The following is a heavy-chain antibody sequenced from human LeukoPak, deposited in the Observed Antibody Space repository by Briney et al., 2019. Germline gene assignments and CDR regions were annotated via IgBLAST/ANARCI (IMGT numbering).Heavy chain of an antibody. V-gene: IGHV1-24*01. Sequence: ASVKVSCKVSGYTLTELSMHWVRQAPGKGLEWMGGFDPEDGETIYAQKFQGRVTMTEDTSTDTAYMELSSLRSEDTAVYYCARGLIGDRYFDYWGQGTLVTVSS. CDR2: FDPEDGET. D-gene: IGHD7-27*01. J-gene: IGHJ4*02. CDR1: GYTLTELS. CDR3: ARGLIGDRYFDY.